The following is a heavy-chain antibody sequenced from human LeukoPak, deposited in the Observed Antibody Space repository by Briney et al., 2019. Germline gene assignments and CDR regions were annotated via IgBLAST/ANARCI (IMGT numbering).Heavy chain of an antibody. CDR3: ARVRGYSYGELDY. Sequence: SQTLSLTCTVSGGSISSGGYYWSWIRQHPGKGLEWIGYISYSGSTYYNPSLNSRVTISVGTSKSQFSLKLSSVTAADTAVYYCARVRGYSYGELDYWGQGTLVNVSS. D-gene: IGHD5-18*01. CDR2: ISYSGST. V-gene: IGHV4-31*03. CDR1: GGSISSGGYY. J-gene: IGHJ4*02.